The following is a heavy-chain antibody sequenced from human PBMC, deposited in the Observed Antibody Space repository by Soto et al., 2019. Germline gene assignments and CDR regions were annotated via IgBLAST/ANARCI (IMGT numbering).Heavy chain of an antibody. CDR2: IYSGGST. Sequence: GGSLRLSCAASGFTVSSNYMSWVRQAPGKGLEWVSVIYSGGSTYYADSVKGRFTISRDNSKNTLYLQMNSLRAEDTAVYYCARVQLELRADYYYYMDVWGKGTTVTVSS. CDR3: ARVQLELRADYYYYMDV. J-gene: IGHJ6*03. V-gene: IGHV3-66*01. D-gene: IGHD1-7*01. CDR1: GFTVSSNY.